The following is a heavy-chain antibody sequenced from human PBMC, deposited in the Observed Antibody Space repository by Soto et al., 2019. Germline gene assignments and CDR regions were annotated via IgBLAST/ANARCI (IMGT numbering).Heavy chain of an antibody. J-gene: IGHJ5*02. CDR3: TRDPGRNWLDP. CDR1: GFAFSNYW. V-gene: IGHV3-74*01. Sequence: VGSLRLSCAASGFAFSNYWMHWVRQVPGKGLVWVSRVNGDGSTRNSADSVKGRFTISRDNAKNTLYLQMDSLRAEDTAVYYCTRDPGRNWLDPWGQGSLVTVAS. CDR2: VNGDGSTR.